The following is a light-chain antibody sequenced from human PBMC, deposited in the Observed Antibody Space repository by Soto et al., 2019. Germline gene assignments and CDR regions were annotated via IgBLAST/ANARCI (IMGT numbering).Light chain of an antibody. J-gene: IGKJ1*01. V-gene: IGKV3-20*01. Sequence: EVVLTQTPGTLSLSPGERATLSCRASQSVSRNYLAWYQKKPGQAARRLIYGASSRATAIPDRFSGSGSGTDFTLTITRLEPEDVAVYYCQQYGGSAPWTFGQGTKVDIK. CDR2: GAS. CDR3: QQYGGSAPWT. CDR1: QSVSRNY.